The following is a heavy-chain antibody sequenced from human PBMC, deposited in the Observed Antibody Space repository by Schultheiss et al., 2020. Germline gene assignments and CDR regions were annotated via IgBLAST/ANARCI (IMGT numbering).Heavy chain of an antibody. V-gene: IGHV3-7*03. Sequence: GESLKISCAASGFTFSSYAMHWVRQAPGKGLEWVANIKQDGSEKYYVDSVKGRFTISRDNAKNSLYLQMNSLRAEDTAVYYCARDRGRRYFDWLRVADYYYGMDVWGQGTTVTVS. J-gene: IGHJ6*02. CDR1: GFTFSSYA. CDR3: ARDRGRRYFDWLRVADYYYGMDV. D-gene: IGHD3-9*01. CDR2: IKQDGSEK.